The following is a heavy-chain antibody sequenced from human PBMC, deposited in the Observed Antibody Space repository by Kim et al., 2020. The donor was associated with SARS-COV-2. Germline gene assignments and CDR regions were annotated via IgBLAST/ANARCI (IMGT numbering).Heavy chain of an antibody. J-gene: IGHJ4*02. D-gene: IGHD6-19*01. CDR2: ISGSGGST. V-gene: IGHV3-23*01. CDR1: GFTFSSYA. CDR3: AKSSSISVAGYIDY. Sequence: GGSLRLSCAASGFTFSSYAMSWVRQAPGKGLEWVSAISGSGGSTYYADSVKGRFTISRDNSKNTLYLQMNSLRAEDTAVYYCAKSSSISVAGYIDYWGQGTLVTVSS.